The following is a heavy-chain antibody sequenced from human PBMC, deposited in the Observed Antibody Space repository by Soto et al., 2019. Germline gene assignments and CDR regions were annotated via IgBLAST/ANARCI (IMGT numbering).Heavy chain of an antibody. CDR2: IYYSGST. J-gene: IGHJ2*01. D-gene: IGHD3-22*01. V-gene: IGHV4-31*03. CDR1: GGSISSGGYY. Sequence: QVQLQESGPGLVKPSQTLSLTCTVSGGSISSGGYYWSWIRQHPGKGLEWIGYIYYSGSTYYNPSLKSRVTISVDTSKNQFSLKLSSVTAADTAVYYCAREWDYDSSGWYWYFDLWGRGTLVTVSS. CDR3: AREWDYDSSGWYWYFDL.